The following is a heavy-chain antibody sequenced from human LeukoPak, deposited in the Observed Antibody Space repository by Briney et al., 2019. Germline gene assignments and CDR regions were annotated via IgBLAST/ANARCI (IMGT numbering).Heavy chain of an antibody. CDR3: ARDRIEVTIFGDYYYYGMDV. CDR1: GYTFTGYY. V-gene: IGHV1-2*04. Sequence: ASVKVSCKASGYTFTGYYMHWVRQAHGEGLERMGWINPNSGGTNYAQKFQGWVTMTRDTSISTAYMELSRLRSDDTAVYYRARDRIEVTIFGDYYYYGMDVWGQGTTVTVSS. J-gene: IGHJ6*02. CDR2: INPNSGGT. D-gene: IGHD3-3*01.